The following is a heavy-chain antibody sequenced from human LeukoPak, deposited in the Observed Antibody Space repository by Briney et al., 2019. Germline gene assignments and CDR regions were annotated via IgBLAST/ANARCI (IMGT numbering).Heavy chain of an antibody. J-gene: IGHJ6*02. Sequence: GGSLRLSCAASGFIFSYYWMSWVRQAPGKGPEGVASINKDGSEEYYADSVKGRFTVSRDNAKNSLFLQMNNLRVEDTAIYYCATYDNWVAGDVWGQGTTVSVSS. CDR1: GFIFSYYW. CDR3: ATYDNWVAGDV. D-gene: IGHD1-1*01. V-gene: IGHV3-7*01. CDR2: INKDGSEE.